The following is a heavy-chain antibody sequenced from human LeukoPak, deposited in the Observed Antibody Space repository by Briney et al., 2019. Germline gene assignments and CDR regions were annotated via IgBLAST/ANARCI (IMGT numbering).Heavy chain of an antibody. CDR2: IYHSGST. Sequence: SETLSLTCAVSGGSISSGGYSWSWIRQPPGKGLEWIGYIYHSGSTYYNPSLKSRVTISVDRSKNQFSLKLSSVTAPDTAVYYCARGAYSNGGYYYYGMDVWGQGTTVTVSS. CDR3: ARGAYSNGGYYYYGMDV. V-gene: IGHV4-30-2*01. CDR1: GGSISSGGYS. J-gene: IGHJ6*02. D-gene: IGHD4-11*01.